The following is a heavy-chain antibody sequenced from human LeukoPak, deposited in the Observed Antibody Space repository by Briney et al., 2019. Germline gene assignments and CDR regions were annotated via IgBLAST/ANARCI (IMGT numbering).Heavy chain of an antibody. V-gene: IGHV3-21*01. CDR2: ISIGSIYI. CDR1: GFTFSTYT. Sequence: PGGSLRLSCPASGFTFSTYTMHWVRQAPGKGLEWVSSISIGSIYIFYADSVRGRFTISRDDAKNSVYLQMNSLRAEDTAMYYCARGLAVTGPADTYWGQGTRVTVSS. D-gene: IGHD6-19*01. CDR3: ARGLAVTGPADTY. J-gene: IGHJ4*02.